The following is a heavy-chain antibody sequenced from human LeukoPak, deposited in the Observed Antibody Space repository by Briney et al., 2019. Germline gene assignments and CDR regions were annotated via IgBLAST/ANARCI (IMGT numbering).Heavy chain of an antibody. CDR2: IQYDGSKT. D-gene: IGHD2-2*01. V-gene: IGHV3-33*01. CDR1: GFTFSNYG. Sequence: AGRSLRLSCAASGFTFSNYGMHWVRQPPGQGLEWLTAIQYDGSKTYYAESVRGRITISRDDSKNTLYLQMISLRAEDTAVYYCARDSCSSPSCFDYWGQGTLVTVSS. CDR3: ARDSCSSPSCFDY. J-gene: IGHJ4*02.